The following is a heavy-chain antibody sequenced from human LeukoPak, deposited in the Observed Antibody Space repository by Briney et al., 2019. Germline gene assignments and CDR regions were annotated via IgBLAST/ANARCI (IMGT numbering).Heavy chain of an antibody. D-gene: IGHD3-3*01. Sequence: ASVKVSCKTSGYTFTGHYIHWVRQAPGHGLQWMGWINPKTGGTGYAQDFHDRVTMTSDTSIPTACLTLSGLGSDDTAIYYCARIVFGVVNDALDLWGQGTLVSV. CDR2: INPKTGGT. V-gene: IGHV1-2*02. CDR1: GYTFTGHY. J-gene: IGHJ3*01. CDR3: ARIVFGVVNDALDL.